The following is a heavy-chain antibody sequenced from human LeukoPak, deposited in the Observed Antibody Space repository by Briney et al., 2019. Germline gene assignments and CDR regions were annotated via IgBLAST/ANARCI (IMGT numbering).Heavy chain of an antibody. CDR2: MFYSGNT. CDR3: ARAVGGTTFYCYGSGSPYNWFDP. CDR1: GGSITSTNYF. D-gene: IGHD3-10*01. V-gene: IGHV4-39*07. Sequence: SETLSLTCTVAGGSITSTNYFWGWIRQPPGKGLEWIGSMFYSGNTYYNPSLKSRVTISVDTSKNQFSLKLSSVTAADTAVYYCARAVGGTTFYCYGSGSPYNWFDPWGQGTLVTVSS. J-gene: IGHJ5*02.